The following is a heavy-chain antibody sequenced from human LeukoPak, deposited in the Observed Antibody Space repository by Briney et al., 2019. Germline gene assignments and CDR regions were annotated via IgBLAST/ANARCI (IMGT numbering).Heavy chain of an antibody. D-gene: IGHD2-2*01. CDR1: GGSISSYY. V-gene: IGHV4-59*08. CDR3: ARSADIVVVPAAPDY. CDR2: IYYSGST. Sequence: SETLSLTCTVSGGSISSYYWSWIRQHPGKGLEWIGYIYYSGSTNYNPSLKSRVTISVDTSKNQFSLKLSSVTAADTAVYYCARSADIVVVPAAPDYWGQGTLVTVSS. J-gene: IGHJ4*02.